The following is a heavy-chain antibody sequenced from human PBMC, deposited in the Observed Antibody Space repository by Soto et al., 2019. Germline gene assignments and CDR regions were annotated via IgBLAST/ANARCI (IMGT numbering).Heavy chain of an antibody. CDR1: GFTFSDHG. Sequence: GGSLRLSCAASGFTFSDHGMHWVRQAPGKGLEWVSSISGSVGSTFYADSVKGRFTISRDNSMNTLYLQMNSLRAEDTALYYCAKDRTIASRNFDSWRQGALVTVSS. J-gene: IGHJ4*02. CDR2: ISGSVGST. CDR3: AKDRTIASRNFDS. D-gene: IGHD6-6*01. V-gene: IGHV3-23*01.